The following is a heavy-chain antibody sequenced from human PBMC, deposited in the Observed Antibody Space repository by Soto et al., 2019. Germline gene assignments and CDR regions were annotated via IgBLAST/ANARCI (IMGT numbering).Heavy chain of an antibody. Sequence: PSETLSLTCTVSGGSISSGAYYWSWIRQPPGKGLEWIGYIYYSGSTYYNPSLKSRVTISVDTSKNQFSLKLSSVTAADTAVYYCARAEDTILNYYFDYWGQGTLVTVSS. D-gene: IGHD2-15*01. V-gene: IGHV4-30-4*01. CDR3: ARAEDTILNYYFDY. CDR2: IYYSGST. J-gene: IGHJ4*02. CDR1: GGSISSGAYY.